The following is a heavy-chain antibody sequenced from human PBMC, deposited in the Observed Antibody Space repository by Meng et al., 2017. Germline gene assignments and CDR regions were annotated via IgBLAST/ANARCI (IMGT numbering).Heavy chain of an antibody. J-gene: IGHJ6*02. D-gene: IGHD3-16*01. Sequence: ASVTVSCKASGYTFTNYAMNWVRQAPGQGLEWMGWINTNTGNPTYAQGFTGRFVFSLDTSISTAYLQISSLKAEVTAVYYCAREGSWDYYGMDVWGQGTTVTVSS. CDR2: INTNTGNP. CDR1: GYTFTNYA. V-gene: IGHV7-4-1*02. CDR3: AREGSWDYYGMDV.